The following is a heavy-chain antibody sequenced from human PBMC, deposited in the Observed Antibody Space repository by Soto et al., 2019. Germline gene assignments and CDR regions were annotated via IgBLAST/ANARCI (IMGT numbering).Heavy chain of an antibody. D-gene: IGHD6-13*01. Sequence: ASVKVSCKASGYTFTSYYMHWVLQAPGQGLEWMGIINPSGGSTSYAHKLQGRVTITRDTSTSTVYMELSSLRSEDTAVYYCAREFGIAAAGTVYGMDVWGQGTTVTVSS. CDR3: AREFGIAAAGTVYGMDV. V-gene: IGHV1-46*01. CDR2: INPSGGST. CDR1: GYTFTSYY. J-gene: IGHJ6*02.